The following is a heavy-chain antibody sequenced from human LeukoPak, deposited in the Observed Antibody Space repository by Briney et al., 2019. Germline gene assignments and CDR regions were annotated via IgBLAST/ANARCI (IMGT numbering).Heavy chain of an antibody. J-gene: IGHJ4*02. Sequence: GAAGKVSCKASGYTFTDYYIHWVRQAPGQGLEWMGWINPKSGVTNYAQKFQGRVTMTRDTSISTTYMELSRLRSDDTAVYYCTRDNGVRGVINIFDYWGQGTLVTVCS. CDR3: TRDNGVRGVINIFDY. V-gene: IGHV1-2*02. CDR1: GYTFTDYY. CDR2: INPKSGVT. D-gene: IGHD3-10*01.